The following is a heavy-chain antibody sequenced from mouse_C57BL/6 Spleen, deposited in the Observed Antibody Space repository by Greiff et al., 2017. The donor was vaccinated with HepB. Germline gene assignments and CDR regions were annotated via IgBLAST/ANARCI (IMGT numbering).Heavy chain of an antibody. D-gene: IGHD2-2*01. CDR1: GYTFTSYW. J-gene: IGHJ2*01. Sequence: VQLQQPGAELVRPGSSVKLSCKASGYTFTSYWMDWVKQRPGQGLEWIGNIYPSDSETHYNQKFKDKATLTVDKSSSTAYMQLSSLTSEDSAVYYCARSGVTTPYFDYWGQGTTLTVSS. CDR2: IYPSDSET. V-gene: IGHV1-61*01. CDR3: ARSGVTTPYFDY.